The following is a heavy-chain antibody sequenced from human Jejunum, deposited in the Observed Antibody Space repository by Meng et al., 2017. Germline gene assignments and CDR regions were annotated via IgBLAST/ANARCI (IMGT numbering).Heavy chain of an antibody. CDR1: GFSFSTYN. J-gene: IGHJ3*02. CDR2: IWSDGMYK. Sequence: GGSLRLSCAASGFSFSTYNMHWVRQAPGKGLEWVALIWSDGMYKRYAEPVEGRFTISRDNPKNTLYLEVKSLRVEDTAVYYCAREGGPVIGSGAFDIWGQGTRVTVSS. CDR3: AREGGPVIGSGAFDI. V-gene: IGHV3-33*01. D-gene: IGHD3-10*01.